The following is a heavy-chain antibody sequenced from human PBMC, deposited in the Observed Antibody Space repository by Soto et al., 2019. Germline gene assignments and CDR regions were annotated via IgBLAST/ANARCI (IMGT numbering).Heavy chain of an antibody. V-gene: IGHV4-4*02. CDR2: IYHSGST. D-gene: IGHD2-15*01. J-gene: IGHJ4*02. CDR3: ARREGDCRGGSCPFYHD. CDR1: GGAISSNNW. Sequence: QVQLQESGPGLVKPSETLSLTCAVSGGAISSNNWWSWVRQTPGKGLEWIGEIYHSGSTNYNPSLKTRVTISLYKSKNQFSLSLPPMTAADTAVYYCARREGDCRGGSCPFYHDWGQGTLVTASS.